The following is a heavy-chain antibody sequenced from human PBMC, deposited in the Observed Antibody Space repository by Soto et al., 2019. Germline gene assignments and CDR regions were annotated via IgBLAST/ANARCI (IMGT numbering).Heavy chain of an antibody. D-gene: IGHD3-10*01. Sequence: SETLCLTCAVYGGSFSGYYWSWIRQPPGKGLEWIGEINHSGSTNYNPSLKSRVTISVDTSKNQFSLKLSSVTAADTAVYYCARVWGGAFDIWGQGTMVTVS. CDR1: GGSFSGYY. CDR2: INHSGST. J-gene: IGHJ3*02. CDR3: ARVWGGAFDI. V-gene: IGHV4-34*01.